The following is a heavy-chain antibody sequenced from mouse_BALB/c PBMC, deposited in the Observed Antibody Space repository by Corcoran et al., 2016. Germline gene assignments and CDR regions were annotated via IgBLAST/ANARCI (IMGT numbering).Heavy chain of an antibody. CDR3: ARWDWYFDV. Sequence: EVQLQQSGAELVKPGASVKLSCTASGFNIKDTYMHWVKQRPEQGLEWIGRIDTANGNTKYDPKFQGKATITADTSSNTAYLQLSSLPSEDTAVYYCARWDWYFDVWGAGTTVTVSS. CDR2: IDTANGNT. J-gene: IGHJ1*01. V-gene: IGHV14-3*02. CDR1: GFNIKDTY.